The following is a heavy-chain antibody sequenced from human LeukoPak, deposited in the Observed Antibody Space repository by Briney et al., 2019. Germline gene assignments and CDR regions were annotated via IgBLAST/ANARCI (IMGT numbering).Heavy chain of an antibody. CDR2: IIPILGIA. Sequence: SVKVSCKASGGTFSSYAISWVRQAPGQGLEWMGRIIPILGIANYAQKFQGRVTITADKSTSTAYMELSSLRSEDTAVYYCARDTAMVSNHYYYGMDVWGQGTTVTVSS. D-gene: IGHD5-18*01. CDR1: GGTFSSYA. J-gene: IGHJ6*02. V-gene: IGHV1-69*04. CDR3: ARDTAMVSNHYYYGMDV.